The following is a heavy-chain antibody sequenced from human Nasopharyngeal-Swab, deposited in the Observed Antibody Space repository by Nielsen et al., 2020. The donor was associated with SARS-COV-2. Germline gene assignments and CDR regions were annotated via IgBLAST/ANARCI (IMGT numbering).Heavy chain of an antibody. CDR1: GGSISSGSYY. CDR3: ARGLRGVTTYYYYYYMDV. D-gene: IGHD4-17*01. Sequence: LRLSCTVSGGSISSGSYYWSWIRQPAGKGLVWIGRIYTSGSTNYNPSLKSRVTISVDTSKNQFSLKLSSVTAADTAVYYCARGLRGVTTYYYYYYMDVWGKGTTVTVSS. CDR2: IYTSGST. V-gene: IGHV4-61*02. J-gene: IGHJ6*03.